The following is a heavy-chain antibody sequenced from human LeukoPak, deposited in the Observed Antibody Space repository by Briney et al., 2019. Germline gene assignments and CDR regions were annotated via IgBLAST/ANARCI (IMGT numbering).Heavy chain of an antibody. CDR1: GGSISSSY. D-gene: IGHD3-16*01. V-gene: IGHV4-59*01. J-gene: IGHJ4*02. Sequence: SETLSLTCTVSGGSISSSYWSWIRQSPGKGLEWIGHMYYSGSTNYNPSLKSRVTISIDMSKNQFSLKLTSVTAADTAVYYCARGRISFGDTVFDYWGQGTLVTVSS. CDR3: ARGRISFGDTVFDY. CDR2: MYYSGST.